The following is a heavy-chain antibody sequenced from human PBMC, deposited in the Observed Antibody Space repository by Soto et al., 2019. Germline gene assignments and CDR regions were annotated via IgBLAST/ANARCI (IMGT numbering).Heavy chain of an antibody. Sequence: EVQLLESGGRLIQPGGSLRLSCAASGFNFSSYAMSWIRQAPGKGPEWVAGITTSGDRSGYADSVKGRFTVSRDNSQNTTYLQLNSLRGDDTAIYYCARGLEAGYYVAYWGQGTLVNVSS. V-gene: IGHV3-23*01. D-gene: IGHD3-22*01. J-gene: IGHJ4*02. CDR2: ITTSGDRS. CDR3: ARGLEAGYYVAY. CDR1: GFNFSSYA.